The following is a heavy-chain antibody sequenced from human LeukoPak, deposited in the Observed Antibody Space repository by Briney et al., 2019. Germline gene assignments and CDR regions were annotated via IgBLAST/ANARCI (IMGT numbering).Heavy chain of an antibody. CDR2: VYYSGNT. CDR1: GGSISGYY. J-gene: IGHJ4*02. CDR3: ARHLAGSGYQALDF. V-gene: IGHV4-59*08. Sequence: SETLSLTCAVSGGSISGYYWSWIRQPPGKGLEWIAYVYYSGNTNYNPSLKSRVTISMDTSKNHFSLTLNFVTAADTAIYYCARHLAGSGYQALDFWGQGTLVSVSS. D-gene: IGHD3-22*01.